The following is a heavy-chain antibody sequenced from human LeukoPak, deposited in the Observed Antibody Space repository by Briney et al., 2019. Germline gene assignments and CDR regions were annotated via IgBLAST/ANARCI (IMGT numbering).Heavy chain of an antibody. V-gene: IGHV3-33*01. Sequence: PGGSLRLSCSAAGFTFSSYGMHWVRQAPGKGLEWVAVIWYDGSKKYYGDSVKGRFTSSRDNSQNTLYLQMNSLRAEDTAVYYCARDPRGIAVAGTADYWGQGTRVTVSS. CDR1: GFTFSSYG. CDR2: IWYDGSKK. CDR3: ARDPRGIAVAGTADY. J-gene: IGHJ4*02. D-gene: IGHD6-19*01.